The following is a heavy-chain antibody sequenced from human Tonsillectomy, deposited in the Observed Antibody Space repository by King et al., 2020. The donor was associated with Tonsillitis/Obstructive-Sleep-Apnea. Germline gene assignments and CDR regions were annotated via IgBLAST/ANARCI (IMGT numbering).Heavy chain of an antibody. CDR3: ARNLFDYGYQFDF. CDR1: GGSISSYY. D-gene: IGHD4/OR15-4a*01. J-gene: IGHJ4*02. V-gene: IGHV4-59*08. CDR2: IYYRGST. Sequence: VKLQESGPGLVKPSETLSLTCTVSGGSISSYYWSWIRKPPGKGLEWIGYIYYRGSTNYNPSLKSRVTISVDTYKNRFTLKLSSVSAADTVVYYCARNLFDYGYQFDFWGQGTLVTVSS.